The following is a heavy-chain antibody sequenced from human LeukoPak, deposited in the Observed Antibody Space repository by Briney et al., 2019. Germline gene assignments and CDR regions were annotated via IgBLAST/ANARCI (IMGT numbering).Heavy chain of an antibody. D-gene: IGHD3-22*01. CDR3: ARAYNYDSSVYDY. Sequence: ASVKVSCKASGYTFISYAMNWVRQAPGQGLEWTGWINTNTGNPTYAQDFTGRFVFSLDTSVRTTYLQISSLKAEDTAVYYCARAYNYDSSVYDYWGQGTLVTVSS. J-gene: IGHJ4*02. CDR2: INTNTGNP. CDR1: GYTFISYA. V-gene: IGHV7-4-1*02.